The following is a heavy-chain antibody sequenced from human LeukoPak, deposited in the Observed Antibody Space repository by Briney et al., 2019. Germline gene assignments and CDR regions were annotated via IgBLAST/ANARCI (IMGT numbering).Heavy chain of an antibody. CDR2: IMPLFGTA. V-gene: IGHV1-69*05. CDR3: ARDVHGDYGSGWFDP. Sequence: SVKVSCKTSGGTFNNSAISWVRQAPGQGLEWLGGIMPLFGTAGYAQKFQGRVTITKDETTRTVYLELTSLTSDDTAVYYCARDVHGDYGSGWFDPWGQGTLVSVSS. CDR1: GGTFNNSA. D-gene: IGHD4-17*01. J-gene: IGHJ5*02.